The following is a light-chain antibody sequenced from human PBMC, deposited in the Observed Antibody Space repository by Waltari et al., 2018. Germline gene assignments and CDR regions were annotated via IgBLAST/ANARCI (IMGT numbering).Light chain of an antibody. Sequence: QSALTQPASVSGSPGQSITIPCTGTSSDDGGHNYVSWYQQYPGKAPKVIIYEVSNRPSGVSNRFSGSKSGNTASLTISGLQAEDEADYYCSSYSSSSPLWVFGGGTKLTVL. CDR2: EVS. V-gene: IGLV2-14*01. J-gene: IGLJ3*02. CDR1: SSDDGGHNY. CDR3: SSYSSSSPLWV.